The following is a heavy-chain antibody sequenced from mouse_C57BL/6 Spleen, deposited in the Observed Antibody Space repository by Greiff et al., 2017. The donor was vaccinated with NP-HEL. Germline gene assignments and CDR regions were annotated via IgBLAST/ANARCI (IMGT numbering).Heavy chain of an antibody. CDR3: ARHDGYDGYFDY. CDR2: ISSGGSYT. CDR1: GFTFSSYG. D-gene: IGHD2-2*01. J-gene: IGHJ2*01. Sequence: EVQLVESGGDLVKPGGSLKLSCAASGFTFSSYGMSWVRQTPDKRLEWVATISSGGSYTYYPDSVKGRFTISRDNAKNTLYLQMSSRKSEDTAMYYCARHDGYDGYFDYWGQGTTLTVSS. V-gene: IGHV5-6*01.